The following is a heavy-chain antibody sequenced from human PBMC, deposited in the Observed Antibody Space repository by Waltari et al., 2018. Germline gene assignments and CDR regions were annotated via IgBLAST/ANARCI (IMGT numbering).Heavy chain of an antibody. Sequence: QVQLQESGPGLLKASETLSLSCSVSGGSMRGNYWSWIRQPPGQGLEWIGYIYYTGSTNYKASLKSRVTMSLDTSKNQFSLKLRSVTAADTAVYYCTRGGSGYPFDYWGQGTLVSVSS. V-gene: IGHV4-59*01. CDR2: IYYTGST. CDR3: TRGGSGYPFDY. D-gene: IGHD3-22*01. CDR1: GGSMRGNY. J-gene: IGHJ4*02.